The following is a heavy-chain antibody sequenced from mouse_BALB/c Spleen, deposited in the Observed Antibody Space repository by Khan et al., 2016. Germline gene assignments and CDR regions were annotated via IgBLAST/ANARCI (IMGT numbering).Heavy chain of an antibody. J-gene: IGHJ3*01. Sequence: QVQLKQSGPGLVAPSQSLSITCTVSGFSLTGYGVNWVRQPPGKGLEWLGMIWGDGSTDYNSALKSRLSISKDNSKSQVFLKMNSLQTDDTARYYCVRVLNYDPGVFAYWGQGTLVTVSA. CDR3: VRVLNYDPGVFAY. V-gene: IGHV2-6-7*01. CDR2: IWGDGST. CDR1: GFSLTGYG. D-gene: IGHD2-4*01.